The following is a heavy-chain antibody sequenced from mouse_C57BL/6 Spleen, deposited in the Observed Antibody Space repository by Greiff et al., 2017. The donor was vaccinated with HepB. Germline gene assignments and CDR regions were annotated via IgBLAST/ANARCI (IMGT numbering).Heavy chain of an antibody. V-gene: IGHV3-6*01. CDR1: GYSITSGYY. D-gene: IGHD2-2*01. CDR2: ISYDGSN. J-gene: IGHJ2*01. Sequence: ESGPGLVKPSQSLSLTCSVTGYSITSGYYWNWIRQFPGNKLEWMGYISYDGSNNYNPSLKNRISITRDTSKNQFFLKLNSVTTEDTATYYCARGGYDVSFDYWGQGTTLTVSS. CDR3: ARGGYDVSFDY.